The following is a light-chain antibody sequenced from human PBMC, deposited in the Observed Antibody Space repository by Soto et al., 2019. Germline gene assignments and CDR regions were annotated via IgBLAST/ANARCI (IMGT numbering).Light chain of an antibody. CDR3: QHYNNWPPIT. Sequence: EIVLTQSPATLSVSPGERATLSCRASQSISINLALYQQKPGQAPRLLIYDESTRATGVPARFSGSGSGTEFTLTITGLQSEDYAVYYCQHYNNWPPITFGQGTRLEIK. CDR1: QSISIN. V-gene: IGKV3-15*01. CDR2: DES. J-gene: IGKJ5*01.